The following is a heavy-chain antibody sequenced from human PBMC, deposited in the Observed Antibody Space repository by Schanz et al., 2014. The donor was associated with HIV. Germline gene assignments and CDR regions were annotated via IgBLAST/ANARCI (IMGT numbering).Heavy chain of an antibody. V-gene: IGHV3-33*08. D-gene: IGHD1-26*01. Sequence: QVQLVESGGGVVQPGRSLRLSCTASGFTFSTFGMHWVRQAPGKGLECVAVLWHDGSNKYYVDSVKDRFTISRDNSKNTLYLQMNGLRAEDTAVYYCARTSRIVIPDRDPRLSYLYGMDVWGQGTTVTVSS. CDR1: GFTFSTFG. CDR3: ARTSRIVIPDRDPRLSYLYGMDV. J-gene: IGHJ6*02. CDR2: LWHDGSNK.